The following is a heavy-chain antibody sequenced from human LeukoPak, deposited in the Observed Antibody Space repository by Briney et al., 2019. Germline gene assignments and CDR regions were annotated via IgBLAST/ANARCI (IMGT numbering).Heavy chain of an antibody. D-gene: IGHD2-15*01. CDR1: GYTFTSYG. CDR2: ISAYNGNT. CDR3: ARVHTDIVVVVAAAHYYYGMDV. V-gene: IGHV1-18*01. Sequence: GASVKVSCKASGYTFTSYGISWVRQAPGQGLEWMGWISAYNGNTNYAQKLQGRVTMTTDTSTSTAYMELRSLRSDDTAVHYCARVHTDIVVVVAAAHYYYGMDVWGQGTTVTVPS. J-gene: IGHJ6*02.